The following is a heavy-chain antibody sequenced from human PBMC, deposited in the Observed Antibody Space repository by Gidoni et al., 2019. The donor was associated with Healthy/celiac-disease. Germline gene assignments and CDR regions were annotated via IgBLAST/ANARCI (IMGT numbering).Heavy chain of an antibody. Sequence: QVQLVQSAAEVKKPGSSVKVSCKASGGTFRSYAISWVRQAPGQGLEWMGGIIPSCGTANYAQKFQGRVTITADESTSTAYMELSSLRSEDTAVYYCARAGSPYYYYYGMDVWGQGTTVTVSS. V-gene: IGHV1-69*01. J-gene: IGHJ6*02. D-gene: IGHD3-10*01. CDR3: ARAGSPYYYYYGMDV. CDR2: IIPSCGTA. CDR1: GGTFRSYA.